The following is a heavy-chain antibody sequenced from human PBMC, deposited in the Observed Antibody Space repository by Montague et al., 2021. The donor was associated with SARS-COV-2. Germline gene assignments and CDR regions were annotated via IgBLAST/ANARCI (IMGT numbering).Heavy chain of an antibody. CDR3: ARSGQPAGNCAPLGYYGLDV. V-gene: IGHV2-70*11. D-gene: IGHD1-1*01. J-gene: IGHJ6*02. CDR2: IDWDDDK. CDR1: GFSLTTSAMC. Sequence: PALVKPTQTLTLTCTFPGFSLTTSAMCVSWIRQPPGKAPEWLARIDWDDDKHYNASLKTRLTISKDTSKNHVALTMTNMDPVDTGTYYCARSGQPAGNCAPLGYYGLDVWGRGTTVTVSS.